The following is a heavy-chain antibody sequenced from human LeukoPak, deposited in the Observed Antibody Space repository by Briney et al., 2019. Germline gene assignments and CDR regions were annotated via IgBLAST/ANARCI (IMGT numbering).Heavy chain of an antibody. Sequence: GGSLRLSCSASGFTFSSYAMHWVRQAPGQGLEYVSAINSNGGSTYYADSVKGRFTISRDNSKNTLYLQMSSLRAEDTAVYYCVKGGPNSSGWYVSFDYWGQGTLVTVSS. V-gene: IGHV3-64D*09. J-gene: IGHJ4*02. CDR2: INSNGGST. CDR3: VKGGPNSSGWYVSFDY. D-gene: IGHD6-19*01. CDR1: GFTFSSYA.